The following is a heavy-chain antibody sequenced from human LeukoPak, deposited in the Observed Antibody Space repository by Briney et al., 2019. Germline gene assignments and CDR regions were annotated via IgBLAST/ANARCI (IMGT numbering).Heavy chain of an antibody. CDR2: INWNGGST. CDR1: GFTFDDYG. V-gene: IGHV3-20*04. J-gene: IGHJ4*02. D-gene: IGHD4/OR15-4a*01. Sequence: LAGGSLRLSCAASGFTFDDYGMSWVRQAPGKGLEWVSGINWNGGSTGYADSVKGRFTISRDNAKNSLYLQMNSLRADDTAVYYCARRAGAYSHPYDYWGQGPWSPSPQ. CDR3: ARRAGAYSHPYDY.